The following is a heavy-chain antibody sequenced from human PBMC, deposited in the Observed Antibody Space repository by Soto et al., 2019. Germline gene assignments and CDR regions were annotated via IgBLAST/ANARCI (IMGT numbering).Heavy chain of an antibody. J-gene: IGHJ6*02. V-gene: IGHV3-9*01. CDR2: ISWNSDVK. CDR3: ARDMAHYDFWGHNPRGMEV. CDR1: GVTFEDSV. D-gene: IGHD3-3*01. Sequence: PGGSLRLSCEGTGVTFEDSVMEWVRLAPGKGLEWVAGISWNSDVKQYAESVKGRFTISRDNAKKSLYLQMNNLRAEDTAIYYCARDMAHYDFWGHNPRGMEVWGQGTTVIVSS.